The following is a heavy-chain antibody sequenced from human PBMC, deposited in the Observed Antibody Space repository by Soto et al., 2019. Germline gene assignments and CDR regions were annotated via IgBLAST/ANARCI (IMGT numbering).Heavy chain of an antibody. CDR3: ALIKDCSRTDCYLDSFDP. CDR2: IFSNDDK. D-gene: IGHD2-2*01. CDR1: GWSLITSKLG. Sequence: ASVPTRENHTEALRLTCAVSGWSLITSKLGVSWIRQPPGKALEWLAHIFSNDDKSYSTSLRSRVTISKDTSRSQVVLTMTNMDPLDSGTYYCALIKDCSRTDCYLDSFDPCGQGTLVTVSS. J-gene: IGHJ5*02. V-gene: IGHV2-26*01.